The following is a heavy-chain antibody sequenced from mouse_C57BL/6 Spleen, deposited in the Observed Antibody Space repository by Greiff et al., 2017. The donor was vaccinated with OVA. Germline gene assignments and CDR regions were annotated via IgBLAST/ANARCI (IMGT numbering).Heavy chain of an antibody. J-gene: IGHJ3*01. CDR3: ARGEDYDEFDY. V-gene: IGHV5-17*01. CDR2: ISRSSSTN. CDR1: GFTFSDYG. Sequence: EVHLLEPGGGLVKPGGSLKLSCAASGFTFSDYGMHWVRQAPEQGLEWVAYISRSSSTNYYADTLKGRFTITRDNAKNTLFMQMTSLRSEDSAMYYCARGEDYDEFDYWGQGTLVTVSA. D-gene: IGHD2-4*01.